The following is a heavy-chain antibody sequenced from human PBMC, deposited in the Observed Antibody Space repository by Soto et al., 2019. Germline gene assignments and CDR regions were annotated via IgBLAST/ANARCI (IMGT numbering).Heavy chain of an antibody. V-gene: IGHV4-59*08. D-gene: IGHD5-12*01. Sequence: SETLSLTCTVSGGSISSYYWSWIRQPPGKGLEWIGYIYYSGSTNYNPSLKSRVTISVDTSKNQFSLKLSSVTAADTAVYYCARHLSGYDLDYWGQGTLVTVSS. CDR1: GGSISSYY. CDR3: ARHLSGYDLDY. CDR2: IYYSGST. J-gene: IGHJ4*02.